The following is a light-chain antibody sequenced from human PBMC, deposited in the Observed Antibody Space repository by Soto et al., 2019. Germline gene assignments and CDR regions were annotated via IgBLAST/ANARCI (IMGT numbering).Light chain of an antibody. CDR1: QTISSW. Sequence: DIPMSQSPSTLSGSVGDRDTITCRASQTISSWLAWYQQKPGKAPKLLIYKASTLKSGVPSRFSGSGSGTEFTLTISSLQPDDFATYYCQHYTSYSEAFGQGTKVDI. V-gene: IGKV1-5*03. CDR2: KAS. J-gene: IGKJ1*01. CDR3: QHYTSYSEA.